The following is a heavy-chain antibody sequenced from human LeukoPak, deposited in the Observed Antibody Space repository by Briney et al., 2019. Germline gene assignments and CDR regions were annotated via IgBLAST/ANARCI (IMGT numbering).Heavy chain of an antibody. J-gene: IGHJ4*02. V-gene: IGHV3-30-3*01. D-gene: IGHD6-6*01. Sequence: GGSPRLSCAASGFTFSSYAMHWVRQAPGKGLEWVAVISYDGSNKYYADSVKGRFTISRDNSKNTLYLQMNSLRAEGTAVYYCARAGSIAALGDDYWGQGTLVTVSS. CDR2: ISYDGSNK. CDR3: ARAGSIAALGDDY. CDR1: GFTFSSYA.